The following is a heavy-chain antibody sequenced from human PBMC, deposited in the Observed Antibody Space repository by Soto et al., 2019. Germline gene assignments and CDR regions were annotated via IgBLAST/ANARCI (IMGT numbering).Heavy chain of an antibody. CDR2: IYYSGST. D-gene: IGHD1-26*01. J-gene: IGHJ5*02. V-gene: IGHV4-39*02. CDR1: GGSISSYY. Sequence: TSETLSLTCTVSGGSISSYYWGWIRQPPGKGLEWIGSIYYSGSTYYNPSLKSRVTISVDTSKNHFSLKLSSVTAADTAVYYCATQEVGGSYVYTFDPWGQGTLVNVSS. CDR3: ATQEVGGSYVYTFDP.